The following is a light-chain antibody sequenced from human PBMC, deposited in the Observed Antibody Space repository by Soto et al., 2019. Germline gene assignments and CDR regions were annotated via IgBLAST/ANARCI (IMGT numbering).Light chain of an antibody. CDR3: QQYNSYWT. CDR2: KAS. V-gene: IGKV1-5*03. Sequence: DIQMTQSPSTLSASVGDRVTITCRASQSISSWLAWYQQKPGKAPKLLIYKASSLESGVPSRFSGSGSGTEFTLTISSLHPDDFATYYCQQYNSYWTLGQGTKVEIK. J-gene: IGKJ1*01. CDR1: QSISSW.